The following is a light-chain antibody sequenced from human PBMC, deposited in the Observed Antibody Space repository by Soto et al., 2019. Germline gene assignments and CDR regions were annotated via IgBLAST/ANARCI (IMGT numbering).Light chain of an antibody. Sequence: DIPMTQSPSTLSASVGDRVTITCRASQSINNWLAWYQQKPGKAPKLLISKASNLKSGVPSRFSGTGSGTEFTLTISDLQPDDFASYYCQQYDSYPFTFGGGTKVEIK. CDR3: QQYDSYPFT. CDR2: KAS. CDR1: QSINNW. J-gene: IGKJ4*01. V-gene: IGKV1-5*03.